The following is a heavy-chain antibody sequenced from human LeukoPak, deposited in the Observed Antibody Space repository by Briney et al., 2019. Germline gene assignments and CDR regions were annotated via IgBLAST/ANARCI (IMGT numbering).Heavy chain of an antibody. CDR2: ISSSSSTK. J-gene: IGHJ4*02. V-gene: IGHV3-48*02. CDR1: GFTFSTYS. D-gene: IGHD5-12*01. Sequence: GGSLRLSCAASGFTFSTYSMTWVRQAPGKGLEWVSYISSSSSTKYYADSVKGRFTISRDNAKNSLYLQMKSLRDGDTAVFYCARSPYIVATIGADYWGQGTLVTVSS. CDR3: ARSPYIVATIGADY.